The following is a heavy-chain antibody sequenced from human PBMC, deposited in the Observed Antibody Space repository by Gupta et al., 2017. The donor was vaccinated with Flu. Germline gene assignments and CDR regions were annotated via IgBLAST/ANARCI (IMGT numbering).Heavy chain of an antibody. CDR2: MRGSGGST. J-gene: IGHJ2*01. V-gene: IGHV3-23*01. D-gene: IGHD6-19*01. CDR1: GFNFSRYA. CDR3: AKDGGGGGWYEWYFDL. Sequence: EVQLLESGGGLAQPGGSLRLSCAASGFNFSRYAMSWVRRAPGKGREWVSAMRGSGGSTNYEEPGKGQFTISRDNSKNTLDRKVNSMRDEDTAGYYCAKDGGGGGWYEWYFDLWGRGNLVTVSS.